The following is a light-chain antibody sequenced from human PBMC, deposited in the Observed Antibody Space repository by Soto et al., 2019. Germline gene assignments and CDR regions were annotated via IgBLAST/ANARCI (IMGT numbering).Light chain of an antibody. CDR2: GAS. CDR3: QQSNNWPPWT. V-gene: IGKV3-15*01. J-gene: IGKJ1*01. CDR1: QSVSSN. Sequence: EIVMTQSPATLSVSPGERATLSCRASQSVSSNLAWYQQKPGQAPRLLIYGASTRATGIPARFSGSGSGTEFTLTISSLQSEDFAVYSCQQSNNWPPWTFGQGTKVAIK.